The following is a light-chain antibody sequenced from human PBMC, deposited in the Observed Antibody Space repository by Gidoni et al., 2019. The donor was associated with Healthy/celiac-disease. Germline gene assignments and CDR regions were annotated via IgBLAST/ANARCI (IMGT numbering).Light chain of an antibody. CDR2: GKN. V-gene: IGLV3-19*01. CDR3: NSRDSSGNHYV. J-gene: IGLJ1*01. Sequence: ITCQGDSLRSYYASWYQQKPGQAPVLVIYGKNNRPSGIPDRFSGSSSGNTASLPITGAQAEDEADYYRNSRDSSGNHYVFGTGTKVTVL. CDR1: SLRSYY.